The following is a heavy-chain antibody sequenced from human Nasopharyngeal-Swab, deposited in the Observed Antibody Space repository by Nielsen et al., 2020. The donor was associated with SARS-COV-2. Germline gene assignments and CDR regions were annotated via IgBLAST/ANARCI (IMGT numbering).Heavy chain of an antibody. Sequence: ASVKVSCKASGYTFTNYAMNWVQQAPGQGLEWMGWINTNTGSPTNAQGFIGRFVFSLDTSVNTAYLQITSLKAEDTAVYYCARGIAVAGEKRFDYWGQGTLVTVSS. V-gene: IGHV7-4-1*02. CDR1: GYTFTNYA. D-gene: IGHD6-19*01. CDR3: ARGIAVAGEKRFDY. CDR2: INTNTGSP. J-gene: IGHJ4*02.